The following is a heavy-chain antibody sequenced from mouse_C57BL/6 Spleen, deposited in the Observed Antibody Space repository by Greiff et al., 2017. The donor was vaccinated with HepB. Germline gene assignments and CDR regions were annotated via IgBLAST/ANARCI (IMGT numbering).Heavy chain of an antibody. V-gene: IGHV2-6*01. CDR1: GFSLTSYG. J-gene: IGHJ3*01. CDR2: IWGVGST. CDR3: ASGESYYYGSRFAY. D-gene: IGHD1-1*01. Sequence: VQLVESGPGLVAPSQSLSITCTVSGFSLTSYGVDWVRQSPGKGLEWLGVIWGVGSTNYNSALKSRLSISKDNSKSQVFLKMNSLQTDDTAMYYCASGESYYYGSRFAYWGQGTLVTVSA.